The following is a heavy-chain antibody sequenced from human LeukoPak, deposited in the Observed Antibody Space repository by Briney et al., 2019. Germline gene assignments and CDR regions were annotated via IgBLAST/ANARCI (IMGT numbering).Heavy chain of an antibody. V-gene: IGHV1-69*05. Sequence: SVKVSCKASGGTFSSYAISWVRQAPGQGLEWTGGIIPIFGTANYAQKFQGRVTITTDESTSTAYMELSSLRSEDTAVYYCARGQRITIFGVVIPDAFDIWGQGTMVTVSS. CDR3: ARGQRITIFGVVIPDAFDI. CDR1: GGTFSSYA. D-gene: IGHD3-3*01. CDR2: IIPIFGTA. J-gene: IGHJ3*02.